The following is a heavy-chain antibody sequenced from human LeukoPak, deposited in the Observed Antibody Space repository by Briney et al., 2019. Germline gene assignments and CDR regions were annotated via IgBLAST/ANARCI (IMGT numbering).Heavy chain of an antibody. CDR1: GFIFDDYG. J-gene: IGHJ4*02. CDR2: INWNGGST. CDR3: ARDAPTVGVDS. Sequence: GDSLTLSCAASGFIFDDYGMSWLRQAPGKGLEWVSGINWNGGSTGYADSVKGRFTISRDNAKNSLYLQMNSLRAEEDTALYYCARDAPTVGVDSWGQGTLVTVSS. V-gene: IGHV3-20*04.